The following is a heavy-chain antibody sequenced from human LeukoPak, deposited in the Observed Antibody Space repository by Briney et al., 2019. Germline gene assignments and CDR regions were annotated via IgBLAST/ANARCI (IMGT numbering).Heavy chain of an antibody. CDR3: AKGLHGGVGYGVDV. D-gene: IGHD3-16*01. J-gene: IGHJ6*02. V-gene: IGHV3-23*01. CDR2: ISGSGGST. CDR1: GFTFSSYA. Sequence: GGSLRLSCAASGFTFSSYAMSWVRQAPGKGLEWVSAISGSGGSTYYADSVKGRFTISRDNSKNTLYLQMNSLRAEDTAVYYCAKGLHGGVGYGVDVWGQGTTVSVSS.